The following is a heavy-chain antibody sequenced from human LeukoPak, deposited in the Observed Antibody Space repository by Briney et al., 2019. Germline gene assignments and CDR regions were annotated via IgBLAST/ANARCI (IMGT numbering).Heavy chain of an antibody. CDR2: ISSSSSTI. CDR1: GFIFSSYS. Sequence: GGSLRLSCAASGFIFSSYSMNWVRQAPGKGLEWVSYISSSSSTIYYADSVKGRFTISRDNAKNSLYLQMNSLRAEDTAVYYCARDRNFAAAGYLFDYWGQGTLVTVSS. V-gene: IGHV3-48*01. J-gene: IGHJ4*02. CDR3: ARDRNFAAAGYLFDY. D-gene: IGHD6-13*01.